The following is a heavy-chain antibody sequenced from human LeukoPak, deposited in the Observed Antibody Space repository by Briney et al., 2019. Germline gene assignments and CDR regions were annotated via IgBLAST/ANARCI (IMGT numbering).Heavy chain of an antibody. CDR1: GFSLRTRGGG. D-gene: IGHD3-22*01. CDR2: IYWNDDK. Sequence: KGSGPTLVNPPQTLTLTCTFSGFSLRTRGGGVGWIRQPPGKALEWLSLIYWNDDKRYSPSLKSMLTITKDPSKNQVVLTMTNMDPVDTATYYCAHKKVDFYDSSGYYEAFDIWGQGTMVTVSS. J-gene: IGHJ3*02. CDR3: AHKKVDFYDSSGYYEAFDI. V-gene: IGHV2-5*01.